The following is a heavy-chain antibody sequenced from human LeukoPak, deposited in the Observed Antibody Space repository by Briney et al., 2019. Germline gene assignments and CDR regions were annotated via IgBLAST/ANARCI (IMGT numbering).Heavy chain of an antibody. CDR1: GFTFSSYA. CDR3: AKDVGKWESLHFFDY. CDR2: ISGGGAST. Sequence: GGSLRLSCAASGFTFSSYAMSWVRQAPGKGLEWVSAISGGGASTYYADSVKGRFTISRDDSRNTLYLQMNSLRGDDTAVYYCAKDVGKWESLHFFDYWGQGTLVTVSS. V-gene: IGHV3-23*01. D-gene: IGHD1-26*01. J-gene: IGHJ4*02.